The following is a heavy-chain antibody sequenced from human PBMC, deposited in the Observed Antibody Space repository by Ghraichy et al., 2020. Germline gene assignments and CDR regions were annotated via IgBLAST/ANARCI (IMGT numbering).Heavy chain of an antibody. CDR3: ARIRSNGYYDTFDY. CDR1: GFSLSTNAMS. CDR2: IDWDDDK. Sequence: QTLSLTCTFSGFSLSTNAMSVSWVCQPPGKALEWLARIDWDDDKYYSTSLKTRLTISKDTSKNQVVLTMTNMDPVDTATYFCARIRSNGYYDTFDYWGQGTLVTVSS. V-gene: IGHV2-70*11. D-gene: IGHD1-26*01. J-gene: IGHJ4*02.